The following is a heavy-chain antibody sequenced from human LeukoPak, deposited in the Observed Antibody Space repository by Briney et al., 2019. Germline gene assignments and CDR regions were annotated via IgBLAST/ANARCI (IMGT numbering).Heavy chain of an antibody. V-gene: IGHV3-30*18. CDR2: ISYDGSNK. CDR3: ANGPLIAAAGTYYYYGMDV. CDR1: GFTFSSYG. J-gene: IGHJ6*02. Sequence: GGSLRLSCAASGFTFSSYGMHWVRQAPGKGLEWVAVISYDGSNKYYADSVKGRFTISRDNSKNTLYLQMNSLRAEDTTVYYCANGPLIAAAGTYYYYGMDVWGQGTTVTVSS. D-gene: IGHD6-13*01.